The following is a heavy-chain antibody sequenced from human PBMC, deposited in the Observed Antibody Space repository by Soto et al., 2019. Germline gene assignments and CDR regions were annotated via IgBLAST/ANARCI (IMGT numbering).Heavy chain of an antibody. CDR3: ARDTPYISNSSYFDY. CDR1: GYTFTGCY. Sequence: GASVKVSCKASGYTFTGCYMHWVRQAPGQGLEWMGWVNPNTGGTNYAQKFQGRVTLTRDTSISTAYMELSRLRSDDTAVYYCARDTPYISNSSYFDYWGQGTLVTVSS. CDR2: VNPNTGGT. D-gene: IGHD6-19*01. V-gene: IGHV1-2*02. J-gene: IGHJ4*02.